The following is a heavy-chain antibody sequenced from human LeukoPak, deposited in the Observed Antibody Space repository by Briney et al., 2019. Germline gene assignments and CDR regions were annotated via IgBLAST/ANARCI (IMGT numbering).Heavy chain of an antibody. Sequence: KVSCKAXGYTFTXXGISWVRQAPGQGLEWMGWISAYNGNTNYAQKLQGRVTMTRNTSISTAYMELSSLRSEDTAVYYCARGRRGVVPAAISRKYYFDYWGQGTLVTVSS. CDR1: GYTFTXXG. CDR3: ARGRRGVVPAAISRKYYFDY. V-gene: IGHV1-18*01. D-gene: IGHD2-2*01. CDR2: ISAYNGNT. J-gene: IGHJ4*02.